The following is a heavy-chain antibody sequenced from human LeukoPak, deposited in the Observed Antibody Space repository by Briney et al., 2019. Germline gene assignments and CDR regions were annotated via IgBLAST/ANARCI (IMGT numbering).Heavy chain of an antibody. CDR1: GFSFGSYW. D-gene: IGHD3-16*02. CDR2: MKHDGIEK. CDR3: ARAVDDYVWGSYRPPGH. V-gene: IGHV3-7*05. Sequence: GGSLRLSCVASGFSFGSYWMAWVRQAPGKGLEWVANMKHDGIEKYHVDSVKGRFTISRDNTKNSLYLHMSSLRVEDTAVYYCARAVDDYVWGSYRPPGHWGQGTLVTVSS. J-gene: IGHJ4*02.